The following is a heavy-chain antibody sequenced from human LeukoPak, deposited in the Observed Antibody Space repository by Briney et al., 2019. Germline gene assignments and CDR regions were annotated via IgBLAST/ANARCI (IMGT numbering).Heavy chain of an antibody. CDR2: ISGYNGYT. J-gene: IGHJ5*02. Sequence: ASVKVSCKASGYIFISFGISWVRQAPGQGLEWMGWISGYNGYTNHAQKFQGRVTMTTDTSTSTAYMELRSLRSDDTAVYYCARDSPYSSNSLGFDRWGQGTLVTVPS. CDR1: GYIFISFG. D-gene: IGHD6-13*01. CDR3: ARDSPYSSNSLGFDR. V-gene: IGHV1-18*01.